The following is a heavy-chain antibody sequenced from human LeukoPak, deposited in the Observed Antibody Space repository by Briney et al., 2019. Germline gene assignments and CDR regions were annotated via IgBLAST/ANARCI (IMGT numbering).Heavy chain of an antibody. J-gene: IGHJ4*02. V-gene: IGHV4-34*01. CDR1: GGSFSGYY. CDR3: ARGRLLWPLFL. Sequence: SETLSLTYAVYGGSFSGYYWSWIRQPPGKGLEWIGEINHSGSTNYNPSLKSRVTISVDTSKNQFSLKLSSVTAADTAVYYCARGRLLWPLFLWGQGTLVTVSS. D-gene: IGHD3-10*01. CDR2: INHSGST.